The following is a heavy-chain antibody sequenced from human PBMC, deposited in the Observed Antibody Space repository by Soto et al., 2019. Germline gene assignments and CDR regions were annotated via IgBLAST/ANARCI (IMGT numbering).Heavy chain of an antibody. CDR2: FNPTGGST. CDR3: ARGETTVVTPFDY. Sequence: ASVKVSCKASGYTFTSYYVHWVRQAPGQGLEWMGIFNPTGGSTNYAQKFQGRVTMTRDTSTSTVYMELSSLRSEDTAVYYCARGETTVVTPFDYWGQGTLVTVS. CDR1: GYTFTSYY. D-gene: IGHD4-17*01. J-gene: IGHJ4*02. V-gene: IGHV1-46*01.